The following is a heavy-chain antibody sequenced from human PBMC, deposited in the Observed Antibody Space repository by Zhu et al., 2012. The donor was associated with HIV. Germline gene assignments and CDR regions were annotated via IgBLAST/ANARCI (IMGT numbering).Heavy chain of an antibody. J-gene: IGHJ4*02. Sequence: EVQLVESGGGLVQPGGSLRLFCAASGFTFSSYWMHWVRQAPGKGLVWISRISGDGSFTNYADSVKGRFTISRDNARNTLYLQMNSLTADDTAIYYCRGSHYFDYWGQGTLVTVSS. CDR1: GFTFSSYW. D-gene: IGHD1-26*01. CDR3: RGSHYFDY. V-gene: IGHV3-74*01. CDR2: ISGDGSFT.